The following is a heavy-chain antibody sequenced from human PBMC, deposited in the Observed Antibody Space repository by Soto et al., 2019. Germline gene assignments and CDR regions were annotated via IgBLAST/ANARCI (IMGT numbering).Heavy chain of an antibody. V-gene: IGHV3-30*18. CDR1: GFTFSSYG. CDR2: ISYDGSNK. D-gene: IGHD5-18*01. CDR3: AKDEGDGYSLDY. Sequence: QVQLVESGGGVVQPGRSLRLSCAASGFTFSSYGMHWVRQAPGKGLEWVAVISYDGSNKYYADSVKGRFTISRDNSKNTLYLQMNSLRAEDTAVYYCAKDEGDGYSLDYGGQGTLVTVSS. J-gene: IGHJ4*02.